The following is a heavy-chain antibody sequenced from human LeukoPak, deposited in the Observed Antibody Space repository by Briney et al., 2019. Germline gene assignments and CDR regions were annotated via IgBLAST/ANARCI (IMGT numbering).Heavy chain of an antibody. V-gene: IGHV3-21*01. Sequence: GGSLRLSCAASGFTFSSYGMNWVRQAPGKGLEWVSSISYSSSYIYYADSAKGRFTISRDNAKNSLYLQMNSLRAEDTAVYYCARSGEQQMVRGGFDIWGQGTMVTVSS. D-gene: IGHD6-13*01. CDR1: GFTFSSYG. CDR3: ARSGEQQMVRGGFDI. CDR2: ISYSSSYI. J-gene: IGHJ3*02.